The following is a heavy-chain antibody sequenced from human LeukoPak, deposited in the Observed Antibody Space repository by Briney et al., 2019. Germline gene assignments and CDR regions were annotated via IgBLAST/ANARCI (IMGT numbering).Heavy chain of an antibody. Sequence: GGSLRLSCAASGFTFSSYAMFWVRQAPGKGLEWVSGMSGGGDITYYADSVEGRFTISRDNSKNTLYLQMNSLRGEDTAVYYCAKGCGGTCYSDFDLWGRGTLVTVSS. J-gene: IGHJ4*02. CDR1: GFTFSSYA. V-gene: IGHV3-23*01. CDR2: MSGGGDIT. D-gene: IGHD2-15*01. CDR3: AKGCGGTCYSDFDL.